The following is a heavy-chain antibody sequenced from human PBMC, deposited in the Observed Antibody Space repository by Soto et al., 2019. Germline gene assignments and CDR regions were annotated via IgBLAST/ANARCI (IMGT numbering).Heavy chain of an antibody. D-gene: IGHD2-2*01. CDR2: IHSDGSNK. J-gene: IGHJ6*02. V-gene: IGHV3-74*01. CDR1: GFTFSYYW. Sequence: PGGSLRLSCAASGFTFSYYWMHWVRQAPGQGLVWVSRIHSDGSNKYYADSVKGRFTISRDNSKNTLYLQMDNPRLEDTAVYWCAKDWLPAGQNYLYYGMDVWGQGTTVTVSS. CDR3: AKDWLPAGQNYLYYGMDV.